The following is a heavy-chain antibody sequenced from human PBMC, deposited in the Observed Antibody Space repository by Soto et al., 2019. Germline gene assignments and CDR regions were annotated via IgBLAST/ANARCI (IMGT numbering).Heavy chain of an antibody. CDR1: GGTFSIYA. D-gene: IGHD3-22*01. CDR2: IIPIFGTA. V-gene: IGHV1-69*13. Sequence: SVKVSCKASGGTFSIYAIIWVRQAPGQGLEWMGGIIPIFGTANYAQKFQGRVTITADESTSTAYTELSSLRSEDTAVYYCARVRRGGYYYDSSGYPDAFDIWGQGTMVTVSS. J-gene: IGHJ3*02. CDR3: ARVRRGGYYYDSSGYPDAFDI.